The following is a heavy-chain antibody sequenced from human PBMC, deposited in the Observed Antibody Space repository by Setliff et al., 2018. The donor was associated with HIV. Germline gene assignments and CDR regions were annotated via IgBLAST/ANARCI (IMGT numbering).Heavy chain of an antibody. CDR2: IKEDGSET. J-gene: IGHJ6*03. Sequence: PGGSLRLSCAASGFTVSSHYMSWVRQAPGKGLEWVANIKEDGSETFYVDSVRGRFTISRENANNSLYLQMNSLRAEDTAVYYCARVVEGSHQVSLYHYYYYYMDVWGKGTTVTVSS. D-gene: IGHD3-3*01. V-gene: IGHV3-7*01. CDR1: GFTVSSHY. CDR3: ARVVEGSHQVSLYHYYYYYMDV.